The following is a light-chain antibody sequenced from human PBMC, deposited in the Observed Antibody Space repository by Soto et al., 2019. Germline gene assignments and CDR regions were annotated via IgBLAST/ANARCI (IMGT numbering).Light chain of an antibody. Sequence: QSALTQPASVSGSPGQSITISCTGTSSDVGGYNYVSWYQHHPGNAPKLMIYDVSYRPSGVSNRFSGSKSGNTASLTISGLQSEDEADYYCRSYTSTNTVVFGGGTKVTVL. CDR3: RSYTSTNTVV. V-gene: IGLV2-14*03. CDR1: SSDVGGYNY. J-gene: IGLJ3*02. CDR2: DVS.